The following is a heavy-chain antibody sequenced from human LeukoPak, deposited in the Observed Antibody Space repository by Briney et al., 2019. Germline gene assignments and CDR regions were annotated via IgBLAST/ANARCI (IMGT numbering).Heavy chain of an antibody. CDR2: IYYSGST. D-gene: IGHD3-3*01. CDR1: GDSISSSGYY. V-gene: IGHV4-39*01. CDR3: ARLGNERITIFGVVIGNNWFDP. J-gene: IGHJ5*02. Sequence: SETLSLTCTVSGDSISSSGYYWGWIRQPPGTGLEWIASIYYSGSTYYNPSLKSRVTISVDTSKNQFSLKLSSVTAADTAVYYCARLGNERITIFGVVIGNNWFDPWGQGTLVTVSS.